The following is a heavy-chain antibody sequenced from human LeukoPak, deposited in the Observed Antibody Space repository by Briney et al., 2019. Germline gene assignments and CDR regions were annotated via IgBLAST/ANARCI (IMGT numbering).Heavy chain of an antibody. CDR2: ISSSSTYI. Sequence: PEGSLRLCCASAGVTFGDCYISWIRQAPGKGLEWISYISSSSTYINYADSVKGRFTISRDNAENSVYLQMNSLRAEDTAVYYCASVNTAMTSYYFDYWGQGTLVTVSS. J-gene: IGHJ4*02. CDR3: ASVNTAMTSYYFDY. D-gene: IGHD5-18*01. CDR1: GVTFGDCY. V-gene: IGHV3-11*03.